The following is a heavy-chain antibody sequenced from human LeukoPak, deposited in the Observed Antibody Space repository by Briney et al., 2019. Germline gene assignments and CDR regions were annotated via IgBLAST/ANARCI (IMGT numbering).Heavy chain of an antibody. V-gene: IGHV1-69*13. J-gene: IGHJ6*03. CDR2: IIPIFGTA. D-gene: IGHD2-15*01. CDR3: ARVPAVYCSGGSCYTNNYYYMDV. Sequence: ASVKVSCKASGYTFTSYGISWVRQAPGQGLEWMGGIIPIFGTANYAQKFQGRVTITADESTSTAYMELSSLRSEDTAVYYCARVPAVYCSGGSCYTNNYYYMDVWGKGTTVTISS. CDR1: GYTFTSYG.